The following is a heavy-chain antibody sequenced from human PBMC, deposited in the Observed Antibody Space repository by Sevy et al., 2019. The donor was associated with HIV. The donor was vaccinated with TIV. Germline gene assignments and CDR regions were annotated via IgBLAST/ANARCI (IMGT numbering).Heavy chain of an antibody. D-gene: IGHD3-16*01. CDR2: VSKEGTNK. Sequence: GGSLRLSCAGSGFTFGGYMMNWVRQAPGKGLEWVAVVSKEGTNKYYADSVKGRFTISRDNSRNTLYLQMQSLRADDTAVYFCARDPHSVPHWGSFDSWGQGTLVTVSS. J-gene: IGHJ4*02. CDR1: GFTFGGYM. CDR3: ARDPHSVPHWGSFDS. V-gene: IGHV3-30*03.